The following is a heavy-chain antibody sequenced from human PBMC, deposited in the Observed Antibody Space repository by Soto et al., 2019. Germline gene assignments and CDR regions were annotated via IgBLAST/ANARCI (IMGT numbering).Heavy chain of an antibody. J-gene: IGHJ4*02. CDR1: GVTFSSYA. D-gene: IGHD6-13*01. V-gene: IGHV3-23*01. CDR3: ANRPGTYDY. CDR2: ISGSGGST. Sequence: PGGSLRLSCAASGVTFSSYAMSWVRQAPGKGLEWVSAISGSGGSTYYADSVKGRFTISRDNSKNTLYLQMNSLRAEDTVLYYCANRPGTYDYWGQGTLVTVSS.